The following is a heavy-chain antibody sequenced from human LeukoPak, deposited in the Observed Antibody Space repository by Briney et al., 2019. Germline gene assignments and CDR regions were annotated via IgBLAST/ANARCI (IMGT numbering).Heavy chain of an antibody. CDR1: GGTFSSYA. D-gene: IGHD6-13*01. V-gene: IGHV1-69*04. J-gene: IGHJ4*02. Sequence: PVKVSCKASGGTFSSYAISWVRQAPGQGLEWMGRIIPILGIANYAQKFQGRVTITADKSTSTAYMELSSQRSEDTAVYYCAVSMIAAAASFDYWGQGTLVTVSS. CDR3: AVSMIAAAASFDY. CDR2: IIPILGIA.